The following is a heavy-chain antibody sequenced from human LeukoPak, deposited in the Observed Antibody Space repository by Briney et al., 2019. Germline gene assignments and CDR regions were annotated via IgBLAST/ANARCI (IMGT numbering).Heavy chain of an antibody. CDR3: ARAIHDYGDGGYFDY. Sequence: PSETLSLTCTVSGGSISSGDYYWSWIRQPPGKGLEWIGYIYYSGNTYYNPSLKSRVTISVDTSKNQFSLKLSSVTAADTAVYYCARAIHDYGDGGYFDYWGQGTLVTVSS. CDR2: IYYSGNT. D-gene: IGHD4-17*01. CDR1: GGSISSGDYY. V-gene: IGHV4-30-4*01. J-gene: IGHJ4*02.